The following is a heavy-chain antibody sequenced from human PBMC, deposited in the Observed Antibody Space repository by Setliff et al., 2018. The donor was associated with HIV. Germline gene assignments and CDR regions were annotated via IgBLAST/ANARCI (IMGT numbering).Heavy chain of an antibody. Sequence: ASVKVSCKASGYIFTNQYITWVRQAPGQGLEWMGWISPHNGNTKYGEKFQARVTMTADTSTTAAYLELSSLRSEDTAVYYCARESNTYYYDSSGYYYDYWGQGTLVTVSS. CDR2: ISPHNGNT. CDR3: ARESNTYYYDSSGYYYDY. J-gene: IGHJ4*02. CDR1: GYIFTNQY. D-gene: IGHD3-22*01. V-gene: IGHV1-18*01.